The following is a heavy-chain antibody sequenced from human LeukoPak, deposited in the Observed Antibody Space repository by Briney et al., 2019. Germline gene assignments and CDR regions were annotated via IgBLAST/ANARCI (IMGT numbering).Heavy chain of an antibody. CDR1: GFTFSSYG. J-gene: IGHJ1*01. V-gene: IGHV3-30*18. Sequence: GGSLRLSCAASGFTFSSYGMHWVRQAPGKGLDWVAVMSYDGSSQYYGDSVKGRFTISRDNSKNTLYLQMNSLRPEDTAVYYCAKGPSYHGAEYCQHWGQGTLVTVSS. D-gene: IGHD1-26*01. CDR2: MSYDGSSQ. CDR3: AKGPSYHGAEYCQH.